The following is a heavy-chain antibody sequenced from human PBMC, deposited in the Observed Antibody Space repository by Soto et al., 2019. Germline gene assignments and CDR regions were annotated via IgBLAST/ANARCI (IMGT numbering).Heavy chain of an antibody. D-gene: IGHD6-13*01. J-gene: IGHJ6*02. V-gene: IGHV1-46*01. Sequence: ASVKVSCKSSGYTFSGYYMHWVRQAPGQGLEWMGIINPSGGSTSYAQKFQGRVTMTRDTSTSTVYMELSSLRSEDTAVYYCASTSEGIAAALYYYGMDVWGQGTTVTVSS. CDR2: INPSGGST. CDR1: GYTFSGYY. CDR3: ASTSEGIAAALYYYGMDV.